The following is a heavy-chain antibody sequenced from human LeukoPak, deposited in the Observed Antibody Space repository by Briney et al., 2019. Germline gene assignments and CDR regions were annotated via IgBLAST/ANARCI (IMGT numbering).Heavy chain of an antibody. CDR3: ARAPLAKWLAVKYNWFDP. CDR2: IAHGGRP. V-gene: IGHV4-38-2*02. Sequence: PSETLSLTCTVSNYSISSAYYWGWIRQPPGKGLEWIGSIAHGGRPYYNPSLKSRVTISVDTSKNQFSLKLSSVTAADTAVYYCARAPLAKWLAVKYNWFDPWGQGTLVTVSS. CDR1: NYSISSAYY. D-gene: IGHD6-19*01. J-gene: IGHJ5*02.